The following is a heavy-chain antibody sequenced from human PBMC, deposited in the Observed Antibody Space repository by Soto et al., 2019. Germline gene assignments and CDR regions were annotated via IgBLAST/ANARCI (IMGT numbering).Heavy chain of an antibody. Sequence: SETLSLTCTVSVGSISSYYWSWIRQPPGKGLEWMGYIFYIGSTNYNPSLKSRVTISVDTSKNQSSLKLSSVTAADTAVYYCARGSRAYDSSGYYYVGYFDYWGQGTLVTVSS. CDR1: VGSISSYY. CDR2: IFYIGST. D-gene: IGHD3-22*01. CDR3: ARGSRAYDSSGYYYVGYFDY. V-gene: IGHV4-59*01. J-gene: IGHJ4*02.